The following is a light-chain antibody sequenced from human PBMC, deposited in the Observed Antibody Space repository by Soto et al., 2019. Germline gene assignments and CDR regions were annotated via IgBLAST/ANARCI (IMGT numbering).Light chain of an antibody. CDR3: LQHHNFRT. CDR2: AAS. V-gene: IGKV1-17*01. J-gene: IGKJ1*01. Sequence: DIQMTQSPSSLSASVGDRVTITCRASQDIRSDLGWYQQKPGKAPKHLIYAASSLQSGIPSRFSGIGSGTEFTLTISSLQPEDFATYYCLQHHNFRTFGQGTKVDIK. CDR1: QDIRSD.